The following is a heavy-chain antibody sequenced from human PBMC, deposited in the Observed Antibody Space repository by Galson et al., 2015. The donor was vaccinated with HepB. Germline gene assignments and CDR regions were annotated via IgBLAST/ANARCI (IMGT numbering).Heavy chain of an antibody. CDR3: AASYTFGHGYFDY. V-gene: IGHV3-48*03. Sequence: SLRLSCAASGFTFSSYDFHWVRQAPGKGLEWVSCLSSSDNTMFYADSVKGRFTISKDSAQNSLFLDINTLRAEDTAFYYCAASYTFGHGYFDYWGQGTLVTVSS. CDR2: LSSSDNTM. D-gene: IGHD5-18*01. CDR1: GFTFSSYD. J-gene: IGHJ4*02.